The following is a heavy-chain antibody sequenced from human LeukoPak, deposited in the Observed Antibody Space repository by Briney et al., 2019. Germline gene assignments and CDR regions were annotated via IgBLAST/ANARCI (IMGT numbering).Heavy chain of an antibody. CDR3: ARLGFWSGYYPGYFDY. D-gene: IGHD3-3*01. CDR2: IYPGDSDT. CDR1: GYTFTTYW. J-gene: IGHJ4*02. Sequence: HGESLKISCKVSGYTFTTYWIGWVRQMPGKGLEWMGIIYPGDSDTRYSPSFQGQVTISADKSISTAYLQWSSLKASDTAMYYCARLGFWSGYYPGYFDYWGQGTLVTVSS. V-gene: IGHV5-51*01.